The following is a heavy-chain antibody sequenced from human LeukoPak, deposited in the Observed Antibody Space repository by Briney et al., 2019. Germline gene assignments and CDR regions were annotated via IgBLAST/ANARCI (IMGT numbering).Heavy chain of an antibody. D-gene: IGHD4-17*01. J-gene: IGHJ6*03. V-gene: IGHV4-4*07. Sequence: SETLSLTCTVSGGSISSYYWSWIRQPAGEGLEWIGRIYTSGSTNYNPSLKSRVTMSVDTSKNQFSLKLSSVTAADTAVYYCARDLDYGVYYYYYYMDVWGKGTTVTVSS. CDR3: ARDLDYGVYYYYYYMDV. CDR1: GGSISSYY. CDR2: IYTSGST.